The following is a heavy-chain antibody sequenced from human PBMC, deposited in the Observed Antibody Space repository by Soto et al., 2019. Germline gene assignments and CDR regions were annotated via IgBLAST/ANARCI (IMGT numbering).Heavy chain of an antibody. CDR3: VRHYNTDSRASIAFDV. Sequence: GESLKISCQASGYRFSSHWIGWVRQVPGKGLEWMGVVFPGDSEARYSPSFQGQVTISADKSTNTAYLQWRSLKPSDTAMYYCVRHYNTDSRASIAFDVWGLGTMVPVSS. D-gene: IGHD3-10*01. J-gene: IGHJ3*01. CDR1: GYRFSSHW. V-gene: IGHV5-51*01. CDR2: VFPGDSEA.